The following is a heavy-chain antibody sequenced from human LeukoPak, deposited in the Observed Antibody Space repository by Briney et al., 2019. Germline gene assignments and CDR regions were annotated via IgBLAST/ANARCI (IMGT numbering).Heavy chain of an antibody. J-gene: IGHJ4*02. V-gene: IGHV4-31*03. CDR3: ARGPTAGSYFRVGFDY. Sequence: SGTLSLTCSVSGDSISSGDYYWSWIRQHPGEALEWIGYIYYTGRADYNPSLKSRVTISADTSKNRFTLKLSSVTAADTAVYYCARGPTAGSYFRVGFDYWGQGNLVTVSS. CDR2: IYYTGRA. CDR1: GDSISSGDYY. D-gene: IGHD1-26*01.